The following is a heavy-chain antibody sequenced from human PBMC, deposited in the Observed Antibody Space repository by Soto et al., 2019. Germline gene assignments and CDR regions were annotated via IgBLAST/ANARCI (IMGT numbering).Heavy chain of an antibody. CDR1: GGSISSGYYY. Sequence: SETLSLTCSVSGGSISSGYYYWSWIGQPPGKGLEWIGSIYHSGSTYYNPSLKSRVIISVDTSKNQFSLKLSSVTAADTAVYYCARLAPIAAADGMDVWGQGTTVTVSS. CDR3: ARLAPIAAADGMDV. J-gene: IGHJ6*02. D-gene: IGHD6-13*01. V-gene: IGHV4-39*07. CDR2: IYHSGST.